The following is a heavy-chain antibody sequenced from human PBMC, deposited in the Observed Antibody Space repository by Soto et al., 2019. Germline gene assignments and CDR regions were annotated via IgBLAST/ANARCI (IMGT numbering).Heavy chain of an antibody. Sequence: GASVKVSCKASGYTFTNYAIHWVRQAPGQRLECLGSIDAGNGHTKYSQKFQGRVTITADESTSTAYMELSSLRSEDTAVYYCARGVYFAGNDYGMDVWGQGTTVTVSS. CDR3: ARGVYFAGNDYGMDV. CDR2: IDAGNGHT. V-gene: IGHV1-3*01. D-gene: IGHD3-9*01. CDR1: GYTFTNYA. J-gene: IGHJ6*02.